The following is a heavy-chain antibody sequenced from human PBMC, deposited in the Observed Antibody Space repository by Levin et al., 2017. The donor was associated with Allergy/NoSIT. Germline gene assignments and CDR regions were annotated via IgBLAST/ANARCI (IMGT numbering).Heavy chain of an antibody. CDR3: AREVVGSYFDY. CDR2: IYYSGST. Sequence: GSLRLSCTVSGGSISSYYWSWIRRPPGKGLEWIGYIYYSGSTNYNPSLKSRVTISVDTSKNQFSLKLSSVTAADTAVYYCAREVVGSYFDYWGQGTLVTVSS. J-gene: IGHJ4*02. CDR1: GGSISSYY. V-gene: IGHV4-59*01. D-gene: IGHD3-10*01.